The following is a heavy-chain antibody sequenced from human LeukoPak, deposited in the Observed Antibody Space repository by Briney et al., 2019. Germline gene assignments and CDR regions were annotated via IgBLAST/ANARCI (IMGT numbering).Heavy chain of an antibody. V-gene: IGHV1-69*05. CDR2: IIPIFGTA. J-gene: IGHJ4*02. CDR1: GGTFSSYA. Sequence: SVKVSCKASGGTFSSYAISWVRQAPGQGLEWMGGIIPIFGTANYAQKLQGRVTMTTDTSTSTAYMELRSLRFDDTAVYYCARDRAGTTSRLFDYWGQGTLVTVSS. D-gene: IGHD1-1*01. CDR3: ARDRAGTTSRLFDY.